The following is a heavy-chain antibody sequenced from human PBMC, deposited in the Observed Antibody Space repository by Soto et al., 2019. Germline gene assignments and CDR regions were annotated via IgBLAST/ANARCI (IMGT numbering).Heavy chain of an antibody. CDR1: GYIFVNYG. V-gene: IGHV1-18*01. CDR3: VMVDNYVTPTPQDV. D-gene: IGHD3-16*01. CDR2: ISPYTGNT. J-gene: IGHJ6*02. Sequence: QVQLVQSGDEVKKPGASVKVSCKASGYIFVNYGIAWVRQAPGQGLEWMGWISPYTGNTHSATKVQGRVTMTTDTSTSTACMALGILTSDDTAVYYCVMVDNYVTPTPQDVWGQGTTVTVSS.